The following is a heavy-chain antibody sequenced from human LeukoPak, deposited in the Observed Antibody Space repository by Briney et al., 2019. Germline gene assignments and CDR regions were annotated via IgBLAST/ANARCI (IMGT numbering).Heavy chain of an antibody. D-gene: IGHD6-13*01. J-gene: IGHJ4*02. Sequence: AAVKVSCKASGCTFTSYGISWVRQAPGQGLEWMGWISAYNGNTNNAQKLQGRVTMTTDTSTSTAYMELRSLRSDDTAVYYCARAFQQLAYFDYWGQGTLVTVSS. CDR1: GCTFTSYG. CDR2: ISAYNGNT. V-gene: IGHV1-18*01. CDR3: ARAFQQLAYFDY.